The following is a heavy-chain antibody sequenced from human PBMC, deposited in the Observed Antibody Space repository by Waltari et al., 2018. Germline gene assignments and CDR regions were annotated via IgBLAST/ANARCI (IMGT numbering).Heavy chain of an antibody. J-gene: IGHJ3*02. Sequence: QLQLQESGPGLVKPSETLSLTCTVSGDSIISSDYYLGWVCQPPGKGLEWSGGVSYSGLTYHNPSLESRVTISVDTSKNQFSLKLNSVTAADTAVYYCARQLTVNWNYRRPQKRGFSHGPSAFDIWGQGTMVTVSS. CDR3: ARQLTVNWNYRRPQKRGFSHGPSAFDI. CDR2: VSYSGLT. CDR1: GDSIISSDYY. V-gene: IGHV4-39*07. D-gene: IGHD1-7*01.